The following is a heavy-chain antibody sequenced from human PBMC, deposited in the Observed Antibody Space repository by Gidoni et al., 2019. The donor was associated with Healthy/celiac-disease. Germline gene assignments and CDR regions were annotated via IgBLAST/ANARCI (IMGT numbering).Heavy chain of an antibody. D-gene: IGHD2-2*01. V-gene: IGHV5-51*01. J-gene: IGHJ5*02. CDR1: GYSFTSYW. CDR2: IYPGDSDT. Sequence: EVQLVQSGAEVKKPGASLKISCKGSGYSFTSYWIGWVRQMPGKGLEWMGIIYPGDSDTRYSPSVQGQVTISADKSISTAYLQWSSLKASDTAMYYCARQDCSSTSCYEGDNWFDPWGQGTLVTVSS. CDR3: ARQDCSSTSCYEGDNWFDP.